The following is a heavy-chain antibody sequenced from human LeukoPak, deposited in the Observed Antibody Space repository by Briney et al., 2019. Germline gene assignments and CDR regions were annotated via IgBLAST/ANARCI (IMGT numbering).Heavy chain of an antibody. Sequence: GGSLRLSCAASGFTFSSYCMSWVRQAPGKGLEWVANIKQDGSEKYYVDSVKGRFTISRDNAKNSLYLQMNSLRAEDTAVYYCASRYYDARDLGAFDIWGQGTMVTVPS. V-gene: IGHV3-7*01. CDR3: ASRYYDARDLGAFDI. CDR2: IKQDGSEK. J-gene: IGHJ3*02. CDR1: GFTFSSYC. D-gene: IGHD3-3*01.